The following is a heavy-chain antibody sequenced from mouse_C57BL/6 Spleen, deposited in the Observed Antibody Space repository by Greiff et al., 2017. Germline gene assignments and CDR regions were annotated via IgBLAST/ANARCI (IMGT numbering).Heavy chain of an antibody. V-gene: IGHV1-20*01. J-gene: IGHJ3*01. CDR1: GYSFTGYF. D-gene: IGHD2-5*01. CDR3: AKSYSNYVDWFAD. Sequence: EVKLQESGPELVKPGDSVKISCKASGYSFTGYFMNWVMQSHGKSLEWIGRINPYNGDTFYNQKFKGKATLTVDKSSSTAHMELRSLTSEDSAVYYCAKSYSNYVDWFADWGKGTMVTVSA. CDR2: INPYNGDT.